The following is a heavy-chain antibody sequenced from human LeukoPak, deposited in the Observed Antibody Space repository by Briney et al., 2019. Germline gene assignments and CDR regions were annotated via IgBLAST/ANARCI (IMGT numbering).Heavy chain of an antibody. J-gene: IGHJ4*02. CDR1: GFTFSSYA. CDR3: AARAGGFRHFDY. Sequence: PGGSLRLSCAASGFTFSSYAISWVRQAPGKGLQWVSGISDSGGKTDYADSVKGRFTISRDNAKNTVYLQLNSLRAEDTAVYYCAARAGGFRHFDYWGQGTRVSVSS. D-gene: IGHD3-10*01. V-gene: IGHV3-23*01. CDR2: ISDSGGKT.